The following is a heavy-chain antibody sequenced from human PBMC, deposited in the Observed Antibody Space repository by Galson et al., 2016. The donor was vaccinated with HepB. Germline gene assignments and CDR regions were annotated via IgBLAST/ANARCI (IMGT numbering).Heavy chain of an antibody. J-gene: IGHJ6*02. D-gene: IGHD3-3*01. V-gene: IGHV1-69*06. CDR3: ATKPDFLTTVGMDV. Sequence: SVKVSCKASGPTFTNYVINWMRQAPGQGLEWVGGVIPTFGTINYAQKSQGRVTITAATSTQTVHMEVRRLTSEDTAVYYCATKPDFLTTVGMDVWGRGTTVTVSS. CDR1: GPTFTNYV. CDR2: VIPTFGTI.